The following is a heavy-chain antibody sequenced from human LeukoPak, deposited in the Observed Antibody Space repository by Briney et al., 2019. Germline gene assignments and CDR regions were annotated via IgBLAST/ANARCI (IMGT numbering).Heavy chain of an antibody. D-gene: IGHD2-2*01. J-gene: IGHJ4*02. CDR1: GFTFSSYW. Sequence: PGGSLRLSCAASGFTFSSYWMSWVRQAPGKGLEWVANIKQDGSEKYYVDSVKGRFTISRDDAKNSLYLQMNSLRAEDTAVFYCARERDIVVVPAAGGGGSGSYPYFDYWGQGTLVTVSS. CDR3: ARERDIVVVPAAGGGGSGSYPYFDY. V-gene: IGHV3-7*03. CDR2: IKQDGSEK.